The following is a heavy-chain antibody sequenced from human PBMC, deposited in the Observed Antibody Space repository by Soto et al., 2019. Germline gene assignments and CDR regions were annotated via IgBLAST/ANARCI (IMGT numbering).Heavy chain of an antibody. CDR2: IIPMFDTA. CDR3: ARSLTYYYETSGYYLGNI. J-gene: IGHJ4*02. CDR1: GGTFSSYA. Sequence: GASVKVSCKASGGTFSSYAFSWVRQAPGQGLEWMGGIIPMFDTANYAQKFQDRVTISADESTSTACMELSSLTSEDTAVYYCARSLTYYYETSGYYLGNIWGQGTLVTVPS. D-gene: IGHD3-22*01. V-gene: IGHV1-69*13.